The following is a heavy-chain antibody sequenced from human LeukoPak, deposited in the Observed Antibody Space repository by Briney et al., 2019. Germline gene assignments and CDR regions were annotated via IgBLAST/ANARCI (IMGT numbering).Heavy chain of an antibody. V-gene: IGHV3-53*01. CDR2: IYIGAGS. Sequence: GGSLRLSCAASGFTVSPIYMSWVRQAPGKGLEWVSVIYIGAGSYYADSVRGRFTISRDSSKDTLYLQLNSLRAEDTAVYYCASTTTVRGALYWSWGQGTLVTVSS. J-gene: IGHJ5*02. CDR3: ASTTTVRGALYWS. CDR1: GFTVSPIY. D-gene: IGHD3-10*01.